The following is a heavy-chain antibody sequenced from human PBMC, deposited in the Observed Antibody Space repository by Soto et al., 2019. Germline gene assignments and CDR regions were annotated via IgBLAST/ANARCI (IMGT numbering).Heavy chain of an antibody. CDR1: GGSIISGGHY. Sequence: SETLSLTWTVSGGSIISGGHYWSWIRQHPGKGLEWIGYIYYSGSTYYNPSLKSRVTISVDTSKNQFSLKLSSVTAADTAVYYCARYGYSYGTPASDAFDIWGQGTMVTVS. CDR3: ARYGYSYGTPASDAFDI. J-gene: IGHJ3*02. CDR2: IYYSGST. D-gene: IGHD5-18*01. V-gene: IGHV4-31*02.